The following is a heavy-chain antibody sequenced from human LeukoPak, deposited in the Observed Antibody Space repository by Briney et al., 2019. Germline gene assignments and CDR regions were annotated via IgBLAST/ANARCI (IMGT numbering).Heavy chain of an antibody. V-gene: IGHV3-74*01. CDR2: INSDGRST. CDR1: GFTFSSYG. J-gene: IGHJ4*02. Sequence: GRSLRLSCAASGFTFSSYGMHWVRQAPGKGLVWVSRINSDGRSTSYADSVKGRFTISRDNAKNSLYLQMNSLRDEDTALYYCARDTGDGSYDYWGQGTLVTVSS. CDR3: ARDTGDGSYDY. D-gene: IGHD1-26*01.